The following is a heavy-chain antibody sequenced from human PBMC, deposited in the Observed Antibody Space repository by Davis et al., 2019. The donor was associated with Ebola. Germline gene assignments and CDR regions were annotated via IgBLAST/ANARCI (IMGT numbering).Heavy chain of an antibody. Sequence: PGGSLRLSCAASGFTFRSYDMHWVRRTTGEGLEWVSAIGTAGDTYYIGSVKGRFTISRENAKNSLYLQMNSLRAGDTAVYYCARVSRFAFDVWGQGTMVTVS. D-gene: IGHD6-13*01. CDR3: ARVSRFAFDV. V-gene: IGHV3-13*01. CDR1: GFTFRSYD. J-gene: IGHJ3*01. CDR2: IGTAGDT.